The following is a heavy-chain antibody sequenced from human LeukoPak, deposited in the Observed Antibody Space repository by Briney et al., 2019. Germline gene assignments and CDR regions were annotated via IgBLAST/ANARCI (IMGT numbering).Heavy chain of an antibody. CDR1: GFTFSSYA. J-gene: IGHJ4*02. CDR2: ISGSGGTT. D-gene: IGHD5-18*01. Sequence: GRSLRLSCAASGFTFSSYAMHWVRQAPGKGLEWVSVISGSGGTTYYADSVKGRFTISRDNSKNTLYLQMNSLRAEDTAVYYCARDAQNIGYSYGQFDYWGQGTLVTVSS. CDR3: ARDAQNIGYSYGQFDY. V-gene: IGHV3-23*01.